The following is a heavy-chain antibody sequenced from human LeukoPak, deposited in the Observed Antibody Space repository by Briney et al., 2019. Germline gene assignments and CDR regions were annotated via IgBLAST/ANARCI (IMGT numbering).Heavy chain of an antibody. J-gene: IGHJ4*02. D-gene: IGHD6-13*01. CDR3: ARDKAAAGTGGEDY. V-gene: IGHV3-30*02. CDR2: IRYDGSNK. CDR1: RFTFSTYG. Sequence: GGSLRLSCAASRFTFSTYGMHWVRQAPGKGLEWVAFIRYDGSNKQYADSVKGRFTISRDNSKNTLYLQMNSLRAEDTAVYYCARDKAAAGTGGEDYWGQGTLVTVSS.